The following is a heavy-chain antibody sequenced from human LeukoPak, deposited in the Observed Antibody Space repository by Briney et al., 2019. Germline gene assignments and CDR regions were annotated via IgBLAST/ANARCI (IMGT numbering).Heavy chain of an antibody. Sequence: SETLSLTCTVSGGSISSGSYYWSWIRQPPGKGLEWIGYIYHTGSTYSNPSLRSRVTISLDRSKNQFSLNMTSVTAADTAVYYCARKGGTIFGINYGMDVWGQGTTVIVSS. CDR2: IYHTGST. CDR3: ARKGGTIFGINYGMDV. J-gene: IGHJ6*02. V-gene: IGHV4-30-2*01. D-gene: IGHD3-3*01. CDR1: GGSISSGSYY.